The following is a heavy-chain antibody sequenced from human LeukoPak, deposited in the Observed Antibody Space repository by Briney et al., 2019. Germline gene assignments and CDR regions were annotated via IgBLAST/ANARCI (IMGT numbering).Heavy chain of an antibody. D-gene: IGHD2-8*01. CDR2: INSNNGKT. Sequence: ASVKVSCKASGYTFTNFRISWVRQAPGKGLEWMGCINSNNGKTNYAQEVQGRVTMTTDSSTNTAFMELKSLRSDDTAVYYCARELNGDPLDFDYWGQGTLVTVSS. CDR1: GYTFTNFR. J-gene: IGHJ4*02. CDR3: ARELNGDPLDFDY. V-gene: IGHV1-18*01.